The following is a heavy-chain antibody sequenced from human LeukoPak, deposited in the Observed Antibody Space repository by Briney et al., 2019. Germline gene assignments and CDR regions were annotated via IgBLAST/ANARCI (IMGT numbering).Heavy chain of an antibody. Sequence: ASVKVSCKASGYTFTSYDINWVRQATGQGLEWMGWMNPNSGNTGYAQKFQGRVTITRNTSISTAYMELSSLRSEDTAVYYCARAVTPYYYDSSGYAYYYYYYYMDVWGKGTTVTVSS. CDR1: GYTFTSYD. D-gene: IGHD3-22*01. CDR2: MNPNSGNT. J-gene: IGHJ6*03. V-gene: IGHV1-8*03. CDR3: ARAVTPYYYDSSGYAYYYYYYYMDV.